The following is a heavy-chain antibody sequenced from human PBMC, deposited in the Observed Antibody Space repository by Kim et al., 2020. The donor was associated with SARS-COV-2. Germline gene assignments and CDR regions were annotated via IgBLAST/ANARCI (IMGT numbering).Heavy chain of an antibody. D-gene: IGHD6-13*01. CDR2: INHSGST. CDR1: GGSFSGYY. V-gene: IGHV4-34*01. J-gene: IGHJ6*02. CDR3: AGELSRSWYTDMWDYGLEV. Sequence: SETLSLTCAVYGGSFSGYYWSWIRQPPGKGLEWIGEINHSGSTKYNPSLKSRVTISVDTSKNQFSLKLSSVTAADTAVYYCAGELSRSWYTDMWDYGLEVWGQGTMVTVSS.